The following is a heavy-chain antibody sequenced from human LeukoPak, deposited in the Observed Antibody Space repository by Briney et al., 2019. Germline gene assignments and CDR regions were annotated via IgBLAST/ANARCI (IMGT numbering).Heavy chain of an antibody. D-gene: IGHD3-10*01. CDR2: IRYDGSNK. J-gene: IGHJ6*03. CDR3: AKLSAIYGSGSYYDKNYYYYMDV. V-gene: IGHV3-30*02. CDR1: GFTFSNAW. Sequence: GGSLRLSCAASGFTFSNAWMSWVRQAPGKGLEWVAFIRYDGSNKYYADSVKGRFTISRDNSKNTLYPQMNSLRAEDTAVYYCAKLSAIYGSGSYYDKNYYYYMDVWGKGTTVTISS.